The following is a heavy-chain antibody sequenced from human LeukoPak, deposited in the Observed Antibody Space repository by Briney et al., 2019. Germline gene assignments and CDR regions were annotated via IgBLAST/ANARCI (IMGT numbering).Heavy chain of an antibody. Sequence: PGGSLRLSCAASGFTFSSYWMHWVRQAPGKGLVWVSRINGNGSSTDYEDSVKGRFTISRDNAKNTLYLQMNSLRAEDTAVYYCARLSYRPESSIAARPYDYWGQGTLVTVSS. V-gene: IGHV3-74*01. CDR3: ARLSYRPESSIAARPYDY. D-gene: IGHD6-6*01. J-gene: IGHJ4*02. CDR2: INGNGSST. CDR1: GFTFSSYW.